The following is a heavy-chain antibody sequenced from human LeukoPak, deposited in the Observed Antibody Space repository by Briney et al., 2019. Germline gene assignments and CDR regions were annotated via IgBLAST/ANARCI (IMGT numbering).Heavy chain of an antibody. J-gene: IGHJ6*03. CDR3: ARELRFLEWSNYYYYYMDV. CDR2: IYSGGST. V-gene: IGHV3-53*01. CDR1: GFTVSSNY. D-gene: IGHD3-3*01. Sequence: GGSLRLSCAASGFTVSSNYMSWVRQAPGKGLEWVSVIYSGGSTYYADSVKGRFTISRDNSKNTLYLQMNSLRAEDTAVYYCARELRFLEWSNYYYYYMDVWGKGTTVTVSS.